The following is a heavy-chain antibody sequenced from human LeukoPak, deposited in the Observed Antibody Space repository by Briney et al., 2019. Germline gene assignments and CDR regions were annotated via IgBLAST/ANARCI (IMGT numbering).Heavy chain of an antibody. CDR1: GGSISSYY. J-gene: IGHJ2*01. Sequence: SETLSLTCTVSGGSISSYYWSWIRQPPGKGLEWIGYIYYSGSTNYNPSLKSRVTISVDTSKNQFSLKLSSVTAADTAVYYCASHGCCSGGSCYFPPLFGYFDLEGLGPRVIVSS. D-gene: IGHD2-15*01. CDR3: ASHGCCSGGSCYFPPLFGYFDL. CDR2: IYYSGST. V-gene: IGHV4-59*08.